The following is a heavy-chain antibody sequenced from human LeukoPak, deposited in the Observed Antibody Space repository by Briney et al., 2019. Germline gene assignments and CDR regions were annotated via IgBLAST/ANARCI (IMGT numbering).Heavy chain of an antibody. CDR1: GGSVSNYY. V-gene: IGHV4-59*08. CDR3: ARHFAYSSSSYFDY. Sequence: SETLSLTCSVSGGSVSNYYWSWIRQPPGKGLEWSGDVYYTGSTNYNPSLKSRVTMFADKSKNQFSLRLYSVTVADMAVYYSARHFAYSSSSYFDYWGQGSLVTVSS. CDR2: VYYTGST. J-gene: IGHJ4*02. D-gene: IGHD6-6*01.